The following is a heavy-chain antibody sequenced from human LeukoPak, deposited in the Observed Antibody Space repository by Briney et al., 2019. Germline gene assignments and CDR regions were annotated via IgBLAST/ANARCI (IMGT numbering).Heavy chain of an antibody. D-gene: IGHD6-13*01. J-gene: IGHJ4*02. CDR3: ARDTAAADYFDY. V-gene: IGHV3-30-3*01. CDR1: GFTFSSYA. Sequence: GGSLRLSCAASGFTFSSYAMHWVRQAPGKGLEWVAVISYDGSNKYYADSVKGRFTISRDNSKNTLYLQMNSLRAEDTAVYYCARDTAAADYFDYWGQGTLVTVSS. CDR2: ISYDGSNK.